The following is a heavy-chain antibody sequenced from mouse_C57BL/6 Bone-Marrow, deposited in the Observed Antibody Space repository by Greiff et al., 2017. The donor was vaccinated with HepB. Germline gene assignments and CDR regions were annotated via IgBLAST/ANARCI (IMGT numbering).Heavy chain of an antibody. D-gene: IGHD1-1*01. J-gene: IGHJ1*03. CDR2: ISPSDSET. Sequence: QVQLQQPGAELVRPGSSVKLSCKASGYTFTSYWMDWVKQRPGQGLEWIGNISPSDSETHYNQKFKDKATLTVDKSSSTAYMQLSSLTSEDSAVYDCAREILRSYWYFDVWGTGTTVTVSS. CDR3: AREILRSYWYFDV. V-gene: IGHV1-61*01. CDR1: GYTFTSYW.